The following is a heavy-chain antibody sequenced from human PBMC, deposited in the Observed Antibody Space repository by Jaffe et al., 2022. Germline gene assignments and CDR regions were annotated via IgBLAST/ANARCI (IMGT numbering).Heavy chain of an antibody. CDR1: GYTLTELS. CDR3: ATAPDYGDFPRQGHYYYMDV. V-gene: IGHV1-24*01. D-gene: IGHD4-17*01. Sequence: QVQLVQSGAEVKKPGASVKVSCKVSGYTLTELSMHWVRQAPGKGLEWMGGFDPEDGETIYAQKFQGRVTMTEDTSTDTAYMELSSLRSEDTAVYYCATAPDYGDFPRQGHYYYMDVWGKGTTVTVSS. CDR2: FDPEDGET. J-gene: IGHJ6*03.